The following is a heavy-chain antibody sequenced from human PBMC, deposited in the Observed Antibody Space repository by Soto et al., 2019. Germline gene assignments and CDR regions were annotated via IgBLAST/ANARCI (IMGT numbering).Heavy chain of an antibody. J-gene: IGHJ5*02. Sequence: SETLSLTCAVSGGSISSGGYSWSWIRQPPGKGLEWIGYFYHNGNTYYNPSLKSRVTISLDKSKNQFSLKLSSVTAADTAVYYCARVLGVGRDCFDPWGQGTLVTVSS. D-gene: IGHD3-16*01. V-gene: IGHV4-30-2*01. CDR2: FYHNGNT. CDR1: GGSISSGGYS. CDR3: ARVLGVGRDCFDP.